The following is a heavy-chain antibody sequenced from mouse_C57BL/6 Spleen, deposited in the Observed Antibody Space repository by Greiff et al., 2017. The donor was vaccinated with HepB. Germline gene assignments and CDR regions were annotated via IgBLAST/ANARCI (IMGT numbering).Heavy chain of an antibody. V-gene: IGHV5-4*01. J-gene: IGHJ2*01. CDR3: ARDRYDYDSGVDYFDY. Sequence: DVMLVESGGGLVKPGGSLKLSCAASGFTFSSYAMSWVRQTPEKRLEWVATISDGGSYTYYPDNVKGRFTISRDNAKNNLYLQMSHLKSEDTAMYYCARDRYDYDSGVDYFDYWGQGTTLTVSS. CDR1: GFTFSSYA. CDR2: ISDGGSYT. D-gene: IGHD2-4*01.